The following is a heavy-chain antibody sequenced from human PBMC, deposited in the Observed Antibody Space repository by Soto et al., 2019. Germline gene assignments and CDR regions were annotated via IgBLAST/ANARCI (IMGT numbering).Heavy chain of an antibody. CDR2: ISGSGADT. J-gene: IGHJ4*02. V-gene: IGHV3-23*01. CDR3: AKATGRGGGSVFGY. Sequence: GGSLRLSCAPSGFIFSNYAMSWVRQARGKGLEWVAAISGSGADTYYTESVKGRFTISRDNVKNTLYLQMNSLRAEDTAVYYCAKATGRGGGSVFGYWGQGTLVTVSS. CDR1: GFIFSNYA. D-gene: IGHD2-15*01.